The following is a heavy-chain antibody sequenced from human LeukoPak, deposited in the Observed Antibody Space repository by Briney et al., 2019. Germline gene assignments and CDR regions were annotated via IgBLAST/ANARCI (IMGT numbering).Heavy chain of an antibody. D-gene: IGHD1-26*01. Sequence: PSETLSLTCTVSGDSISSYYWSWIRQPPGKGLEWIGYIYYSGSTNYNPSLKSRVTISVDTSKNQFSLKLSSVTAADTAVYYCARDTPYRGFRMDAFDIWGQGTMVTVSS. CDR3: ARDTPYRGFRMDAFDI. CDR2: IYYSGST. V-gene: IGHV4-59*01. CDR1: GDSISSYY. J-gene: IGHJ3*02.